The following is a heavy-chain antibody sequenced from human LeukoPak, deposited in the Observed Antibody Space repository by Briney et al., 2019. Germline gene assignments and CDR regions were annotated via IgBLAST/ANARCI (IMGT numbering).Heavy chain of an antibody. V-gene: IGHV4-39*01. CDR3: ARPHIYDFWSGYSNWFDP. CDR1: GGSISSSSYY. Sequence: PSETLSLTCTVSGGSISSSSYYWGWIRQPPGKGLEWIGSIYYSGSTYYNPPLKSRVTISVDTSKNQFSLKLSSVTAADTAVYYCARPHIYDFWSGYSNWFDPWGQGTLVTVSS. CDR2: IYYSGST. J-gene: IGHJ5*02. D-gene: IGHD3-3*01.